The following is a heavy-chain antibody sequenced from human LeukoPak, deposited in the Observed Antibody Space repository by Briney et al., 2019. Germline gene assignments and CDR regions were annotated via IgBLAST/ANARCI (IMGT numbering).Heavy chain of an antibody. J-gene: IGHJ5*02. CDR2: IYYSGST. V-gene: IGHV4-39*01. CDR3: ARHNAYGDHGP. D-gene: IGHD4-17*01. CDR1: GGSISSSGSY. Sequence: SETLSLTCGVSGGSISSSGSYWGWIRQPPEKGLEWIGNIYYSGSTSYNPSLKSRDTMSVDTSKNQFSLKLTSVTAADAAVYFCARHNAYGDHGPWGQGTLVTVSS.